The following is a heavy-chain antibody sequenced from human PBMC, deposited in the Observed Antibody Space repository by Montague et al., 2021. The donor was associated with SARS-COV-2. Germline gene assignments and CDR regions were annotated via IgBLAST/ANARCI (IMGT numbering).Heavy chain of an antibody. D-gene: IGHD2-21*01. V-gene: IGHV4-59*01. Sequence: SQTLSLTCNVAGGFMSGYNWSWIRRPPGKGLQWIRSMYNSENTSYNPSLKSRVTISVDTSKKQFSLRLSSVTAADTAVYFCARGINSAGSYYYHLDVWGQGTTVTVSS. J-gene: IGHJ6*02. CDR2: MYNSENT. CDR3: ARGINSAGSYYYHLDV. CDR1: GGFMSGYN.